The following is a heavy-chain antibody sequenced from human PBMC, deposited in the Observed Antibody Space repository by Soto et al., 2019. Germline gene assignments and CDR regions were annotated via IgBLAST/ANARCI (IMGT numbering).Heavy chain of an antibody. CDR2: ISGSGGST. CDR1: GFTFSSYA. J-gene: IGHJ2*01. D-gene: IGHD6-13*01. CDR3: AKSRGSSRSWYVEL. V-gene: IGHV3-23*01. Sequence: GGSLRLSCAASGFTFSSYAMSWVRQAPGKGLEWVSAISGSGGSTYYADSVKGRFTISRDNSKNTLYLQMNSLRAEDTAVYYCAKSRGSSRSWYVELWGCGSLVAFSS.